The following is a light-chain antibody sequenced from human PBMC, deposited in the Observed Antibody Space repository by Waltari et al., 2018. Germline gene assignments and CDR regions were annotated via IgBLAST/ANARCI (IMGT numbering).Light chain of an antibody. CDR2: WAS. CDR3: QQYFSSPYT. Sequence: DIVMTQSPDSLAVSLGERATINCKSSQTLLYTSNNKNYLTWYQQKSGQPPKWLIFWASTRESGVPERFSGSGSWTDFTLTISSLQPEDVAVYFCQQYFSSPYTFGQGTKLEIK. CDR1: QTLLYTSNNKNY. V-gene: IGKV4-1*01. J-gene: IGKJ2*01.